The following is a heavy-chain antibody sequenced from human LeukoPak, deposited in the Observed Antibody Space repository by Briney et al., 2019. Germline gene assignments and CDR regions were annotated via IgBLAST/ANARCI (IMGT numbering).Heavy chain of an antibody. Sequence: GASVKVSCKASGYTFTGYYMHWVRQAPGQGLEWMGWINPNSGGTNYAQKFQGWVTMTRDTSISTAYMELSRLRSDDTAVYYCAKSVSSTPLAGLHSFDYWGQGTLVTVSS. CDR2: INPNSGGT. J-gene: IGHJ4*02. CDR3: AKSVSSTPLAGLHSFDY. V-gene: IGHV1-2*04. CDR1: GYTFTGYY. D-gene: IGHD5/OR15-5a*01.